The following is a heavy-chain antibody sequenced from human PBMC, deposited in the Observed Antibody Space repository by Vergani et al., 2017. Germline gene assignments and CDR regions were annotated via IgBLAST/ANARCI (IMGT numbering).Heavy chain of an antibody. CDR2: IRSKAYGGTT. V-gene: IGHV3-49*03. CDR1: GFTFGDYA. J-gene: IGHJ6*02. CDR3: AKDVAAAAPGLYGMDV. Sequence: EVQLVESGGGLVQPGRSLRLSCTASGFTFGDYAMSWFRQAPGKGLEWVGFIRSKAYGGTTEYAASVKGRFTISRDDSKSIAYLQMNSLKTEDTAVYYCAKDVAAAAPGLYGMDVWGQGTTVTVSS. D-gene: IGHD6-13*01.